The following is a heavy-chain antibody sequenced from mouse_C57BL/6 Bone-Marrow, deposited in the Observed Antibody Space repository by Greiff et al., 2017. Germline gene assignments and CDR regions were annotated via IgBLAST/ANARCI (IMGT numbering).Heavy chain of an antibody. D-gene: IGHD3-2*02. V-gene: IGHV1-42*01. J-gene: IGHJ4*01. CDR2: INPSTGGT. Sequence: VHVKQSGPELVKPGASVKISCKASGYSFTGYYMNWVKQSPEKSLEWIGEINPSTGGTTYNQKFKAKATLTVDKSSSTAYMQLKSLTSEDSAVYYCARRLRLRMDYWGQGTSVTVSS. CDR3: ARRLRLRMDY. CDR1: GYSFTGYY.